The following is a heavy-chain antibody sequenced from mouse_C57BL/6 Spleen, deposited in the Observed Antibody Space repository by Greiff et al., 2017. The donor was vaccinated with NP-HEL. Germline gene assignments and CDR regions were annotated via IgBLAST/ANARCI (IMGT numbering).Heavy chain of an antibody. V-gene: IGHV1-64*01. CDR1: GYTFTSYW. Sequence: VQLQQPGAELVKPGASVKLSCKASGYTFTSYWMHWVKQRPGQGLEWIGMIHPNSGSTNYNEKFKSKATLTVDKSSSTAYMQLSSLTSEDSAVYYCARRDDYLYYYAMDYWGQGTSVTVSS. CDR2: IHPNSGST. D-gene: IGHD2-4*01. CDR3: ARRDDYLYYYAMDY. J-gene: IGHJ4*01.